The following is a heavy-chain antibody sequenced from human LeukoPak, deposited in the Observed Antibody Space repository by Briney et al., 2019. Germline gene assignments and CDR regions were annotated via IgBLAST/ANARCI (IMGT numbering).Heavy chain of an antibody. J-gene: IGHJ4*02. D-gene: IGHD3-22*01. CDR1: GFTFSSYA. CDR2: ISYGGSNK. V-gene: IGHV3-30*04. CDR3: ARRNHYESKESDY. Sequence: GGSLRLSCAASGFTFSSYAMHWVRQAPGKGLEWVAVISYGGSNKYYADSVKGRFTISRDNSKNTLYLEMNSLRAEDKAVYYCARRNHYESKESDYWGQGTLVTVSS.